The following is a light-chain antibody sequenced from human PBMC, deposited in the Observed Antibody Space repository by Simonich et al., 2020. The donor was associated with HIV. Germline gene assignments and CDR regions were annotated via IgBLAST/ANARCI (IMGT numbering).Light chain of an antibody. Sequence: DIVMTQSPDSLAVSLGERATINCKSRQSVLYSSNHKNSLAWYQKKPGHPPNLLIYWASPRESGVPDRFRASGSGTDFTLTISSLQAEDVAVYYCQQYYDTPITFGQGTRLEIK. J-gene: IGKJ5*01. CDR3: QQYYDTPIT. CDR1: QSVLYSSNHKNS. V-gene: IGKV4-1*01. CDR2: WAS.